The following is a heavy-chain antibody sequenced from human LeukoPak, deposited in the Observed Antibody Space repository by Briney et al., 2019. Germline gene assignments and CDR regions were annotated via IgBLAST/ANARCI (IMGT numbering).Heavy chain of an antibody. Sequence: GSLRLSCAASGFTFSSYWSWIRQPPGKGLEWIGYIYYSGSTNYNPSLKSRVTISVDTSKNQFSLKLSSVTAADTAVYYCARIMVRGVSDYWGQGTLVTVSS. CDR2: IYYSGST. CDR3: ARIMVRGVSDY. V-gene: IGHV4-59*01. J-gene: IGHJ4*02. CDR1: GFTFSSY. D-gene: IGHD3-10*01.